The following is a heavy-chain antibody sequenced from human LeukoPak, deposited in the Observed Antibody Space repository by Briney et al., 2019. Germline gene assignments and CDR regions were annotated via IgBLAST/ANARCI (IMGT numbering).Heavy chain of an antibody. V-gene: IGHV1-2*02. CDR2: INPNSGRA. J-gene: IGHJ5*01. D-gene: IGHD3-3*01. CDR1: GFTLNAYY. Sequence: ASVKVSCKAPGFTLNAYYMHWVRQAPGQRLEWIGWINPNSGRANYVQKFQGRVNMTRDTSVSAVHMELSGLQSDDTAVYFCARDVYRFLRWNFDSWGQGTLITVSS. CDR3: ARDVYRFLRWNFDS.